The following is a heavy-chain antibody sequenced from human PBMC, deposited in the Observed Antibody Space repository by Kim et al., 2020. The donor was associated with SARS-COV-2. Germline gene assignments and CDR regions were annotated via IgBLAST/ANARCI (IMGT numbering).Heavy chain of an antibody. CDR3: ARERSGSYSAGFDY. J-gene: IGHJ4*02. V-gene: IGHV4-39*06. D-gene: IGHD1-26*01. Sequence: NPPLTSRASISVDTAKNQFPLKLSPVTAADTAVYYCARERSGSYSAGFDYWGQGTLVTVSS.